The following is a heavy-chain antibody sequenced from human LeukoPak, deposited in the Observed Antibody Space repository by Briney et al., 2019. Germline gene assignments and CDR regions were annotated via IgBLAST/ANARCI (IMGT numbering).Heavy chain of an antibody. Sequence: ASVKVSCKASGYTFTSYYMHWVRQAPGQGLEWMGIINPSGGSTSYAQKFQGRVTMTRDMSTSTVYMELSSLRSEDTAVYYCARSPEYYYDSSGYLFGYWGQGTLVTVSS. CDR3: ARSPEYYYDSSGYLFGY. V-gene: IGHV1-46*01. CDR2: INPSGGST. D-gene: IGHD3-22*01. CDR1: GYTFTSYY. J-gene: IGHJ4*02.